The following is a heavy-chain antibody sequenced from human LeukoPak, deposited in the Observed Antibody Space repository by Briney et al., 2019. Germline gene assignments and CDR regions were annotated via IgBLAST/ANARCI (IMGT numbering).Heavy chain of an antibody. Sequence: GGPLRLSCAASGFTFSSYWMSWVRQAPGKGLEWVANLNQDGSGKYYVDSVKGRFTISRDNAKNSLYLQMNSLRAEDTAVYYCARGHYGMDVWGQGTTVTVSS. CDR3: ARGHYGMDV. CDR1: GFTFSSYW. CDR2: LNQDGSGK. V-gene: IGHV3-7*01. J-gene: IGHJ6*02.